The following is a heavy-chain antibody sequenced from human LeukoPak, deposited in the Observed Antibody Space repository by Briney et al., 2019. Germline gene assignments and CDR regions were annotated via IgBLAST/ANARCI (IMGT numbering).Heavy chain of an antibody. CDR1: GDSISSGSYY. D-gene: IGHD4-23*01. J-gene: IGHJ4*02. Sequence: NPSETLSLTCTVSGDSISSGSYYWTWIRQPAGKGLEWIGRFYTTGSTNYNPSLKSRVTISVDTSKNQFSLKLSSVTAADTAMYYCARDPVGNSELDYWGQGTLVTVSS. CDR2: FYTTGST. V-gene: IGHV4-61*02. CDR3: ARDPVGNSELDY.